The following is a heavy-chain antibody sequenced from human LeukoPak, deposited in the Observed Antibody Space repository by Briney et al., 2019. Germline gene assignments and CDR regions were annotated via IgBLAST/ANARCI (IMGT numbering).Heavy chain of an antibody. V-gene: IGHV3-23*01. CDR2: ISGSGGST. Sequence: PGGSLRLSCTTSKFNFNSYGTTWVRQAPGKGLEWVSSISGSGGSTQYAASVQGRFTISRDNSRNTLYLQMNSLRAEDTAVYYCAKDPNGDYIGTFDIWGQGTMVTVSS. CDR1: KFNFNSYG. J-gene: IGHJ3*02. CDR3: AKDPNGDYIGTFDI. D-gene: IGHD4-17*01.